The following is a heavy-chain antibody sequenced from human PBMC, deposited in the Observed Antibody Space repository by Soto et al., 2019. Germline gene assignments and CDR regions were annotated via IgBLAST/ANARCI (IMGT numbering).Heavy chain of an antibody. J-gene: IGHJ6*02. Sequence: GGSLRLSFAASGFTFSSYGMHWVRQAPGKGLEWVAVIWYDGSNKYYADSVKGRFTISRDNYKNTLYLQMNSLRAEDTAVYYCARDRVYYYGSGSRPYYYYGMDVWGQGTTVTVSS. CDR2: IWYDGSNK. CDR1: GFTFSSYG. D-gene: IGHD3-10*01. CDR3: ARDRVYYYGSGSRPYYYYGMDV. V-gene: IGHV3-33*01.